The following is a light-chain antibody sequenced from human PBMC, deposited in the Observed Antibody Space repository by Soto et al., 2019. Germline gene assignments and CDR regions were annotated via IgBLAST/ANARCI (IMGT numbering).Light chain of an antibody. CDR2: WAS. V-gene: IGKV1-5*03. CDR1: QSIRSW. CDR3: RQYFDVTFT. J-gene: IGKJ4*01. Sequence: DIQMNQSPSTLSASVGDRVTITCRASQSIRSWLAWYQQTRGKPPQLXIYWASPRASGVPELFSCSGAGTDCTRTISSLEDEDVAFAWCRQYFDVTFTFGGGTKVDIK.